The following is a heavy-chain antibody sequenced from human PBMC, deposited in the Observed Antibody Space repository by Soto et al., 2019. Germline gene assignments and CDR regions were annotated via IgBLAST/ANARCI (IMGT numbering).Heavy chain of an antibody. CDR1: GFTVSDYF. V-gene: IGHV3-53*01. CDR2: IYSGGSA. J-gene: IGHJ4*02. CDR3: AREGRGDAGNFDF. D-gene: IGHD6-13*01. Sequence: GGSLRLSCAASGFTVSDYFMSWVRHFPGKGLEWLGVIYSGGSAYYADSMKGRFTVSRDISKNIVYLQVNGLRAEDTAVYYCAREGRGDAGNFDFWGQGTLVTVSS.